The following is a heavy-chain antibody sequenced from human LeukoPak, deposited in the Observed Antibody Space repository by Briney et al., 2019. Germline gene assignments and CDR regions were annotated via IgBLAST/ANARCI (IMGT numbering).Heavy chain of an antibody. J-gene: IGHJ6*02. CDR1: GFTFSSYA. CDR2: INHSGST. CDR3: ASRYSSSRGGYYYYGMDV. D-gene: IGHD6-13*01. Sequence: PGGSLRLSCAASGFTFSSYAMSWIRQPPGKGLEWIGEINHSGSTNYNPSLKSRVTTSVDTSKNQFSLKLSSVTAADTAVYYCASRYSSSRGGYYYYGMDVWGQGTTVTVSS. V-gene: IGHV4-34*01.